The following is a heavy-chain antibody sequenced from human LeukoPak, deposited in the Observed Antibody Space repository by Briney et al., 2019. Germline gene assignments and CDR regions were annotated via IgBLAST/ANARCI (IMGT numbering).Heavy chain of an antibody. V-gene: IGHV3-30-3*01. Sequence: GGSLRLSCAASGFTFSSYAMHWVRQAPGKGLEWVAVISYDGSNKYYADSVKGRFTISRDNSKNMLYLQMNSLRAEDTAVYYCARVRYYDSSGYLRYWGQGTLVTVSS. CDR1: GFTFSSYA. CDR2: ISYDGSNK. D-gene: IGHD3-22*01. CDR3: ARVRYYDSSGYLRY. J-gene: IGHJ4*02.